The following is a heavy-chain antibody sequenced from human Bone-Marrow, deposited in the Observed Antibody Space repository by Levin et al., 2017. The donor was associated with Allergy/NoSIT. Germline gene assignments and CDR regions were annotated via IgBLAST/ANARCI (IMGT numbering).Heavy chain of an antibody. J-gene: IGHJ6*02. CDR2: ISYDGSNK. V-gene: IGHV3-30*04. CDR3: ARDPSITMVRGVINDYYGMDV. Sequence: PGGSLRLSCAASGFTFSSYAMHWVRQAPGKGLEWVAVISYDGSNKYYADSVKGRFTISRDNSKNTLYLQMNSLRAEDTAVYYCARDPSITMVRGVINDYYGMDVWGQGTTVTVSS. CDR1: GFTFSSYA. D-gene: IGHD3-10*01.